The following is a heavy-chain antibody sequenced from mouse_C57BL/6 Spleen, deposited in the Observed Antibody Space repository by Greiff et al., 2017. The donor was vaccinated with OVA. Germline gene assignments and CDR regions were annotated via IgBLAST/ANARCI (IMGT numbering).Heavy chain of an antibody. J-gene: IGHJ4*01. D-gene: IGHD3-2*02. Sequence: EVQLQQSGPELVKPGASVKIPCKASGYTFTDYNMDWVKQSHGKSLEWIGDINPNNGGTIYNQKFKGKATLTVDKSSSTAYMELRSLTSEDTAVYYCARDSSGLYYYAMDYWGQGTSVTVSS. CDR2: INPNNGGT. CDR1: GYTFTDYN. CDR3: ARDSSGLYYYAMDY. V-gene: IGHV1-18*01.